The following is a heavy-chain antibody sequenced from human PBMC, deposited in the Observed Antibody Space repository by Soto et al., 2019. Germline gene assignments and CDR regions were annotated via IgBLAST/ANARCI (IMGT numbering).Heavy chain of an antibody. CDR3: AREDGHRGYSRGWLSYYYYGMDV. D-gene: IGHD6-19*01. Sequence: QVQLVESGGGVVQPGRSLRLSCAASGFTFSSYGMHWVRQAPGKGLEWVAVIWYDGSNKYYADSVKGRFTISRDNSKNTLNLQMNSLRGEDTAVYYCAREDGHRGYSRGWLSYYYYGMDVWGQGTTVTVSS. CDR2: IWYDGSNK. J-gene: IGHJ6*02. CDR1: GFTFSSYG. V-gene: IGHV3-33*01.